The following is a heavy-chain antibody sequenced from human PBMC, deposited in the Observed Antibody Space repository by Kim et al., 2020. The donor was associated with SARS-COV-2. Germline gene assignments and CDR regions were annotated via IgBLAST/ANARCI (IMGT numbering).Heavy chain of an antibody. J-gene: IGHJ4*02. CDR2: INHSGST. CDR1: GGSFSGYY. Sequence: SETLSLTCAVYGGSFSGYYWSWIRQPPGKGLEWIGEINHSGSTNYNPSLKSRVTISVDTSKNQFSLKLSSVTAADTAVYYCARGVGAGTDYWGQGTLVTV. D-gene: IGHD6-19*01. V-gene: IGHV4-34*01. CDR3: ARGVGAGTDY.